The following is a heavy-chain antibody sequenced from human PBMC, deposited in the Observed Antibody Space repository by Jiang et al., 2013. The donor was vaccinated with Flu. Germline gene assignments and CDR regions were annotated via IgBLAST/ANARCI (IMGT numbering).Heavy chain of an antibody. CDR3: ARLGGSSWSIDRGAFDI. CDR2: IYPGDSDT. CDR1: GYSFSNYW. V-gene: IGHV5-51*01. D-gene: IGHD6-13*01. Sequence: PGESLKISCKGSGYSFSNYWIGWVRQMPGKGLEWMGIIYPGDSDTRYSPSFQGQVTISADKSISTAYLQWSSLKASDTAMYYCARLGGSSWSIDRGAFDIWGQGTMVTVSS. J-gene: IGHJ3*02.